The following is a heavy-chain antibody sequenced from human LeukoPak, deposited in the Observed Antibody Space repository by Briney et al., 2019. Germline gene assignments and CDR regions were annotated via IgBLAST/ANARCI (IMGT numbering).Heavy chain of an antibody. V-gene: IGHV3-11*06. CDR2: IDISSSST. Sequence: PGGSLRLSCTASGFTFGDYAMSWFRQAPGKGLEWISYIDISSSSTYYADSVKGRFTISRDNVKNSLYLQMSSLRAEDTALYYCARGPPLFDPWGQGTLVTVSS. CDR1: GFTFGDYA. CDR3: ARGPPLFDP. J-gene: IGHJ5*02.